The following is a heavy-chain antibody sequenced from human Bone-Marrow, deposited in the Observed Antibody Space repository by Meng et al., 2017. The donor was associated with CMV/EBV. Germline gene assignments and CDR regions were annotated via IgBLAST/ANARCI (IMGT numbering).Heavy chain of an antibody. CDR3: ARAVYCSSTSCYREEDNWFDP. Sequence: ASVKVSCKASGYTFTGYYMHWVRQAPGQGLEWMGWINPNSGGTNYAQKFQGRVTMTRDTSISTAYMELSRLRSDDTAVYYCARAVYCSSTSCYREEDNWFDPWGQGTLVTVSS. CDR2: INPNSGGT. V-gene: IGHV1-2*02. D-gene: IGHD2-2*02. J-gene: IGHJ5*02. CDR1: GYTFTGYY.